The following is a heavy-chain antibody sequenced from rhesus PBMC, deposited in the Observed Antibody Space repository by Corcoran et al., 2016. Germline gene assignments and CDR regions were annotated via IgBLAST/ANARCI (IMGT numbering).Heavy chain of an antibody. J-gene: IGHJ4*01. CDR3: ARHIGGHHDY. V-gene: IGHV4S7*01. CDR1: GGSISGGYG. D-gene: IGHD2-39*01. CDR2: IFGSIGST. Sequence: QVQLQESGPGLVKPSETLSLTCAVSGGSISGGYGWSWIRQPPGKGLEWIGPIFGSIGSTYYNPSLKSRVTISRDTSKNQFSLKLSSVTAADTAVYYCARHIGGHHDYWGQGVLVTVSS.